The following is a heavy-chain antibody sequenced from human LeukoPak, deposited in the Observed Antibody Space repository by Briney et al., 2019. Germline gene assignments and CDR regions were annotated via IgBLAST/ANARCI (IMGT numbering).Heavy chain of an antibody. CDR1: GGSISSYY. Sequence: PSETLSLTCTVSGGSISSYYWSWIRQPPGKGLEWIGYIYYSGSTNYNPSLKSRVTISLDTSRNQFSLKLNSVTAADTAVYYCAKSNGYGLVDIWGQGTMVTVSS. V-gene: IGHV4-59*12. CDR3: AKSNGYGLVDI. CDR2: IYYSGST. J-gene: IGHJ3*02. D-gene: IGHD3-10*01.